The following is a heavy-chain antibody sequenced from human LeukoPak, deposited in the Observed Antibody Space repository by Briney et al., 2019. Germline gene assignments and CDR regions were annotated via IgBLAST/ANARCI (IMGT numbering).Heavy chain of an antibody. D-gene: IGHD2/OR15-2a*01. V-gene: IGHV3-15*01. CDR3: STDYLGHY. Sequence: GGSLRLSCAASGFTFSDAWMSWVRQSPGKGLEWVGRIKSKAAGGTTDYAAPVKGRFSISRDDSKNTLYLQMNSLKPEDTAVYYCSTDYLGHYWGQGTVVTVSS. CDR1: GFTFSDAW. CDR2: IKSKAAGGTT. J-gene: IGHJ4*02.